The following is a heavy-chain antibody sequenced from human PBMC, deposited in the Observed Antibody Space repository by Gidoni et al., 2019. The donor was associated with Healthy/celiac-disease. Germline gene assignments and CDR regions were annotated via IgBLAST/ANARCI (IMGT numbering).Heavy chain of an antibody. CDR2: IYYSGST. CDR1: GGSISSSSYY. J-gene: IGHJ6*02. V-gene: IGHV4-39*01. D-gene: IGHD2-2*01. Sequence: QLQLQESGPGLVKPSETLSLTCTVSGGSISSSSYYWGWIRQPPGKGLEWIGSIYYSGSTSYNPSLKSRVTISVDTSKNQFSLKLSSVTAADTAVYYCATPNAATCSSTSCYDRLGGMDVWGQGTTVTVSS. CDR3: ATPNAATCSSTSCYDRLGGMDV.